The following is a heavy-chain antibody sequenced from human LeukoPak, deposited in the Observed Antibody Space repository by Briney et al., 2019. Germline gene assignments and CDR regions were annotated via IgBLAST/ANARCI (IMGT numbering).Heavy chain of an antibody. V-gene: IGHV3-49*03. Sequence: GGSLRLSCTASGFTFGDNAKSWFRQAPGKGLEWVSFIRGKVYGGTTEYAASVKGRFTISRDDSKSIAYLQMNSLKIEDTAVYYCTRGPWGDYWGQGTLVTVSS. CDR3: TRGPWGDY. J-gene: IGHJ4*02. D-gene: IGHD7-27*01. CDR2: IRGKVYGGTT. CDR1: GFTFGDNA.